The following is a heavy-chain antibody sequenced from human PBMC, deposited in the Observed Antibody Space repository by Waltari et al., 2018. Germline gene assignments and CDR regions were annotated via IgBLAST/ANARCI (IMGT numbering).Heavy chain of an antibody. CDR2: ISAYNGNT. J-gene: IGHJ4*02. D-gene: IGHD2-2*01. Sequence: QVQLVQSGAEVKKPGASVKVSCKASGYTFTSHGISWVRQAPGQGLEWMGWISAYNGNTNYAQKLQGRVTMTTDTSTSTAYMELRSLRSDDTAVYYCARLRCSSTSCYLQYYFDYWGQGTLVTVSS. V-gene: IGHV1-18*01. CDR1: GYTFTSHG. CDR3: ARLRCSSTSCYLQYYFDY.